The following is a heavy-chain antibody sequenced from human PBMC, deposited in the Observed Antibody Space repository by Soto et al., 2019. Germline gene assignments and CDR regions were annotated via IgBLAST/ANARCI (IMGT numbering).Heavy chain of an antibody. CDR2: ISHSGST. CDR1: GGSISSGGYS. CDR3: ARWFAP. V-gene: IGHV4-30-2*01. Sequence: QLQLQESGSGLVKPSQTLSLTCAVSGGSISSGGYSWSWIRQPPGKGLEWIGYISHSGSTYYNPSPXRXXPISLDRSKTPFSLKLSSVTAAATAVYYCARWFAPWGQGTLVTVSS. J-gene: IGHJ5*02.